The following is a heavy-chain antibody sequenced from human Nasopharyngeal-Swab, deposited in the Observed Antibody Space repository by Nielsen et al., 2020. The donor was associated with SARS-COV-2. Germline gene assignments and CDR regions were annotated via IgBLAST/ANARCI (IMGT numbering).Heavy chain of an antibody. CDR2: IDPDDSNT. D-gene: IGHD1-7*01. CDR3: ARDWNYGWFFDL. V-gene: IGHV5-10-1*01. Sequence: GESLKISCKGSGYSFTSYWITWVRQMPGKGLEWMARIDPDDSNTNYSPSFRGHVTVSVDKSIRTAYLQWSSLEATDTAMYYCARDWNYGWFFDLWGRGTQVTVSS. J-gene: IGHJ2*01. CDR1: GYSFTSYW.